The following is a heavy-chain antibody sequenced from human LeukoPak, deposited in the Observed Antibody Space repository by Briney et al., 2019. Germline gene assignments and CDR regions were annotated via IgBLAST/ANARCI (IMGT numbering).Heavy chain of an antibody. CDR1: VYTFTSYV. CDR3: ARSRSGQASDEFDY. D-gene: IGHD1-26*01. Sequence: ASVKVSCKASVYTFTSYVISWVRQAPGQGLEWMGRISAYNGNTNYAQTLQGRVTMTTETTTSTAYMELRSLRSDDTAVYFCARSRSGQASDEFDYWGQGTLVTVSS. J-gene: IGHJ4*02. V-gene: IGHV1-18*01. CDR2: ISAYNGNT.